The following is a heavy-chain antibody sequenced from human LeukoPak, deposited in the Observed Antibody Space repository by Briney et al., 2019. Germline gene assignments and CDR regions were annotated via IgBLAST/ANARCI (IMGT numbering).Heavy chain of an antibody. CDR3: ARGGRWINYYDGSSPV. V-gene: IGHV3-48*03. D-gene: IGHD3-22*01. J-gene: IGHJ4*02. CDR2: ISSAGSTI. CDR1: GFTFSSYE. Sequence: GGSLRLSCAASGFTFSSYEMNWVRQAPGKGLEWVSYISSAGSTIYYADSVKGRFTISRDNAKNSLYLQMNSLRVEDTAVYYCARGGRWINYYDGSSPVWGQGTLVTVSS.